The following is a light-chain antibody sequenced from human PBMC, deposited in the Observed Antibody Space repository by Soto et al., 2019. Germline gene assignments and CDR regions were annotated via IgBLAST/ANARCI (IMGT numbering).Light chain of an antibody. V-gene: IGLV1-44*01. CDR2: IND. CDR3: AAWDDSSLSGSGV. Sequence: QSVLTQPPSASGTPGQRITISCSGSSSNIGDNPVNWYQQLPGAAPKLLIYINDQRPSGVPDRFSGSKSGTSASLAISGLQPEDEADYYCAAWDDSSLSGSGVFGTGTKVTVL. CDR1: SSNIGDNP. J-gene: IGLJ1*01.